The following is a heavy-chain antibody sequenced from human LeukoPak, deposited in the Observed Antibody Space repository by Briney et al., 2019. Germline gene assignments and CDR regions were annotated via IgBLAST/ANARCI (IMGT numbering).Heavy chain of an antibody. V-gene: IGHV1-2*02. D-gene: IGHD2-2*01. Sequence: ASVKVSCKASGGTFSSYAISWVRQAPGQGLEWMGWINPNSGDTNYAQKFQGRVSMTGDTSISTAYMELSRLRSDDTAVYYCARVGCSSTSCFDYWGQGTLVTVSS. J-gene: IGHJ4*02. CDR2: INPNSGDT. CDR1: GGTFSSYA. CDR3: ARVGCSSTSCFDY.